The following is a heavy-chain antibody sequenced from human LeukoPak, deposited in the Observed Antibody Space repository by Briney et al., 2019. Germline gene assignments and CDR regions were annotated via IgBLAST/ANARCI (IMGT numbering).Heavy chain of an antibody. J-gene: IGHJ4*02. Sequence: SVKVSCKASGGTFSSYAISWVRQAPGQGLEWMGGIIPIFGTANYAQKFQGRVTITADKSTSTAYMELSSLRSEDTAVYYCARELESGSSEDYWGQGTLVTVSS. V-gene: IGHV1-69*06. CDR3: ARELESGSSEDY. CDR2: IIPIFGTA. D-gene: IGHD1-26*01. CDR1: GGTFSSYA.